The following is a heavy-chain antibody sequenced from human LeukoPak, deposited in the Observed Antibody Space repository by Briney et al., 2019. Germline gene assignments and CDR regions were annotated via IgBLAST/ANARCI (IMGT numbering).Heavy chain of an antibody. CDR1: GDYW. CDR2: INSDGSWT. V-gene: IGHV3-74*01. D-gene: IGHD2/OR15-2a*01. J-gene: IGHJ4*02. Sequence: GGSLRLSCAASGDYWMHWVRQAPGKGLVWVSHINSDGSWTSYADSVKGRFTISKDNAKNTVYLQMNSLRAEDTAVYYCVSFYETYWGRGTLVTVSS. CDR3: VSFYETY.